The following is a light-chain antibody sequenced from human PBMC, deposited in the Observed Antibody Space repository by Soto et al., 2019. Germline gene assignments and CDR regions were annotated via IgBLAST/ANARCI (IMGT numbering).Light chain of an antibody. CDR1: SSDVGGYNY. CDR2: DVS. V-gene: IGLV2-14*01. J-gene: IGLJ1*01. CDR3: SSYTSSSTHNYV. Sequence: QSALTQPASVSGSPGQSITISCTGTSSDVGGYNYVSWYQQHPGKAPKLMIYDVSNRPSGVSNRFSGSKSGNTASLTISGLQAEEEAVYYCSSYTSSSTHNYVFGTGTKVTVL.